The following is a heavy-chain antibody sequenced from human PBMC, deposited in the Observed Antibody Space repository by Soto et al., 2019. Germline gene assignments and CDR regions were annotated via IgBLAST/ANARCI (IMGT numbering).Heavy chain of an antibody. D-gene: IGHD3-3*01. V-gene: IGHV3-23*01. CDR3: ARGHSGVTMDV. CDR2: VNGGGDIT. CDR1: EFTFSSYS. Sequence: EVQLLESGGGLVQPGGSLRLSCAASEFTFSSYSMIWFRQAPGKGLEWVSGVNGGGDITYYAESVKGRFTISRYNSKNKPYLQMNSLRAEDTAVFYCARGHSGVTMDVWGQGTTVTVSS. J-gene: IGHJ6*02.